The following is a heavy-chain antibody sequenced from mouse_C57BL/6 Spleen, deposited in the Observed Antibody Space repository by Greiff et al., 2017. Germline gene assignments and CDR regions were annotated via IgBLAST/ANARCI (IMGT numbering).Heavy chain of an antibody. D-gene: IGHD1-1*01. CDR1: GYTFTDYY. CDR2: INPNNGGT. V-gene: IGHV1-26*01. J-gene: IGHJ2*01. CDR3: AHGAVVADFDY. Sequence: EVQLQQSGPELVKPGASVKISCKASGYTFTDYYMNWVKQSHGKSLEWIGDINPNNGGTSYNQKFKGKATLTVDKSSSTAYMELRSLTSEDSAVYYCAHGAVVADFDYWGQGTTLTVSS.